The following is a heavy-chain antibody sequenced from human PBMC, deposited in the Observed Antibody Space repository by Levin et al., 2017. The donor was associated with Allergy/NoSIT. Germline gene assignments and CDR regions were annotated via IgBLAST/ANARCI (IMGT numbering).Heavy chain of an antibody. V-gene: IGHV4-39*07. D-gene: IGHD2-15*01. J-gene: IGHJ4*02. CDR3: ARVIVVVPGTWGRSYFDS. Sequence: PSETLSLTCSVSGGSISSSTYYWGWIRQPPGKGLEWIGNVYYTGSTYYKPSLKSRVTISVDTSRNQFSLKLSSVTAADTAVYYCARVIVVVPGTWGRSYFDSWGQGTLVTVSS. CDR2: VYYTGST. CDR1: GGSISSSTYY.